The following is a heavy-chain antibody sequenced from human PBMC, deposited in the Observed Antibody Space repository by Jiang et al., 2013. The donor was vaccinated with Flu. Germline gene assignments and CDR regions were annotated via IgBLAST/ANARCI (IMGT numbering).Heavy chain of an antibody. Sequence: SGAEVKKPGASVKVSCKASGYTFTSYYMHWVRQAPGQGLEWMGIINPSGGSTSYAQKFQGRVTMARDTSTSTVYMELSSLRSEDTAVYYCANHMTTVTTDYYHYGMDVWGQGTTVTVSS. CDR1: GYTFTSYY. J-gene: IGHJ6*02. CDR2: INPSGGST. D-gene: IGHD4-11*01. CDR3: ANHMTTVTTDYYHYGMDV. V-gene: IGHV1-46*01.